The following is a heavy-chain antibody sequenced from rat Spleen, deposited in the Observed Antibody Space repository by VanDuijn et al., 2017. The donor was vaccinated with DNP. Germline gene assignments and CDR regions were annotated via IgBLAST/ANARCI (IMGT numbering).Heavy chain of an antibody. CDR3: ARHGEVPTRYAMDA. D-gene: IGHD2-1*01. J-gene: IGHJ4*01. Sequence: EVQLVESGGGLVQPGRSMKLSCAASGFAFSNSDMAWVRQAPTKGLEWVASISTGSGNTYYRDSVKGRFTISRDNAKTTLYLQMDSLRSEETATYYCARHGEVPTRYAMDAWGQGTSVTVSS. CDR2: ISTGSGNT. CDR1: GFAFSNSD. V-gene: IGHV5S11*01.